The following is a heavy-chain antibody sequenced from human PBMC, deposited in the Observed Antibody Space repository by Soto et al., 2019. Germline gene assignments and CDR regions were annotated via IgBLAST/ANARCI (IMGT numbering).Heavy chain of an antibody. Sequence: GGSLRLSCAASGFTFDDYTMHWVRQAPGKGLEWVSLISWDGGSTYYADSVKGRFTISRDNSKNSLYLQMNSLRTEDTALYYCAKADGYSSSSGVLDYWGQGTLVTVSS. CDR2: ISWDGGST. CDR3: AKADGYSSSSGVLDY. V-gene: IGHV3-43*01. J-gene: IGHJ4*02. D-gene: IGHD6-6*01. CDR1: GFTFDDYT.